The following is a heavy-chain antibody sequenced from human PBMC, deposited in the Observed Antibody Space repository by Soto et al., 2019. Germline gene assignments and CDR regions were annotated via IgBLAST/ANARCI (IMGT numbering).Heavy chain of an antibody. CDR2: TYYRSKWYN. CDR1: GDSVSSNSAA. D-gene: IGHD2-21*02. J-gene: IGHJ6*02. CDR3: ARDRKQSYCGGDCYDYYYYGMDV. Sequence: PSQTLSLTCAISGDSVSSNSAAWNWIRQSPSRGLEWLGRTYYRSKWYNDYAVSVKSRITINPDTSKNQFSLQLNSVTPEDTAVYYCARDRKQSYCGGDCYDYYYYGMDVWGQGTTVTV. V-gene: IGHV6-1*01.